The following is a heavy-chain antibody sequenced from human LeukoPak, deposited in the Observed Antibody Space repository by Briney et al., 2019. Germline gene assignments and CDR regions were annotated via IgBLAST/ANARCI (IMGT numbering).Heavy chain of an antibody. Sequence: GGSLRLSCAASGLTFSIYAMSWVRQAPGKGLEWVSAISGSGGSTYYADSVKGRFTISRDNSKNTLYLQMNSLRAEDTAVYYCAKGEGLTTVTLPFDYWGQGTLVTVSS. J-gene: IGHJ4*02. D-gene: IGHD4-11*01. CDR1: GLTFSIYA. V-gene: IGHV3-23*01. CDR2: ISGSGGST. CDR3: AKGEGLTTVTLPFDY.